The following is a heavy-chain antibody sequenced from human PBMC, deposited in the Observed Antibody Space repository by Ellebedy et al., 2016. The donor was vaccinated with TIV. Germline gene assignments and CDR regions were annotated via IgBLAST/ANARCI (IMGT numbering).Heavy chain of an antibody. D-gene: IGHD3-10*01. V-gene: IGHV4-61*01. CDR2: IYYSGST. J-gene: IGHJ3*02. CDR1: GGSISSSSYY. CDR3: ARVHPRSMDLWSAFDI. Sequence: SETLSLTXTVSGGSISSSSYYWSWIRQPPGKGLEWIGYIYYSGSTNYNPSLKSRVTISVDTSKNQFSLKLSSVTAADTAVYYCARVHPRSMDLWSAFDIWGQGTMVTVSS.